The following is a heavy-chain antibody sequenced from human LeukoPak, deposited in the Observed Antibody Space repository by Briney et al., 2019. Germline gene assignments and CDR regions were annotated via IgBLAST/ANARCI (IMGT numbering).Heavy chain of an antibody. V-gene: IGHV3-30-3*01. D-gene: IGHD5-24*01. CDR1: GFTFSSYA. CDR2: ISYDGSNK. CDR3: AREEEMAAGNYFYYYGMDV. J-gene: IGHJ6*02. Sequence: VGSLRLSCAASGFTFSSYAMHWVRQAPGKGLEWVAVISYDGSNKYYADSVKGRFTVSRDNSKDTVDLQMNSLRAEDTAVYYCAREEEMAAGNYFYYYGMDVWGQGTTVTVSS.